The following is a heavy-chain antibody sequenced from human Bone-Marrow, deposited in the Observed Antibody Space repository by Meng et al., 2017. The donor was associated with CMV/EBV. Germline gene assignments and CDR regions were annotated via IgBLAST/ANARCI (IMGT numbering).Heavy chain of an antibody. CDR2: ISWNSGSI. V-gene: IGHV3-9*01. Sequence: SLKISCAASGFTFDDYAMHWVRQAPGKGLEWVSGISWNSGSIGYADSVKGRFTISRDNAKNSLYLQMNSLRAEDTAAYYCALDSSYYDSSRPRFDHWGQRTLVTVSS. CDR3: ALDSSYYDSSRPRFDH. J-gene: IGHJ4*02. CDR1: GFTFDDYA. D-gene: IGHD3-22*01.